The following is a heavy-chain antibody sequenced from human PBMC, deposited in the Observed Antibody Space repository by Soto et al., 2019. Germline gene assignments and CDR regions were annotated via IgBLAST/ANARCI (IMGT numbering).Heavy chain of an antibody. D-gene: IGHD3-22*01. CDR1: GFTFSSYD. Sequence: PGGSLRLSCAASGFTFSSYDMHWVRQATGKGLEWVSAIGTAGDPYYADSVKGRFTISRDNSKNTLYLQMNSLRAEDTAVYYCAKDLGYYDSSGYCPQDWGQGTLVTVSS. CDR3: AKDLGYYDSSGYCPQD. J-gene: IGHJ4*02. CDR2: IGTAGDP. V-gene: IGHV3-13*05.